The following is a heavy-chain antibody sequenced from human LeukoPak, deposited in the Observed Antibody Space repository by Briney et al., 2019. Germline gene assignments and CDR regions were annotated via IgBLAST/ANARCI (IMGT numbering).Heavy chain of an antibody. CDR2: ISSSSSTI. CDR1: GFTFSSYS. Sequence: GGSLRLSCAASGFTFSSYSMNWVRQAPGKGLEWVSYISSSSSTIYYADSVKGRFTISRDNAKNSLYLQMNSLRAEDTAVYYCARTSGSGSYLANLYYYYYMDVWGKGTTVTVSS. J-gene: IGHJ6*03. D-gene: IGHD3-10*01. V-gene: IGHV3-48*04. CDR3: ARTSGSGSYLANLYYYYYMDV.